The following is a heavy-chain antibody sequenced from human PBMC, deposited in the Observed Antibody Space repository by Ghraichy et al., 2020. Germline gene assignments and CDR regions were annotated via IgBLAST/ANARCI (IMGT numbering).Heavy chain of an antibody. CDR2: INSDGSST. J-gene: IGHJ4*02. V-gene: IGHV3-74*01. Sequence: GGSLRLSCAASGFTFSSYWMHWVRQAPGKGLVWVSRINSDGSSTSYADSVKGRFTISRDNAKNTLYLQMNSLRAEDTAVYYCAREATDYSVDYWGQGTLVTVSS. CDR1: GFTFSSYW. CDR3: AREATDYSVDY. D-gene: IGHD2-15*01.